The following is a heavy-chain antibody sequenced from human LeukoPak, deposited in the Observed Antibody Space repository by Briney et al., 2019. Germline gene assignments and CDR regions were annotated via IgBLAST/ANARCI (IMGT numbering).Heavy chain of an antibody. CDR1: GYTFSAYD. CDR2: ISAYNGNT. Sequence: ASVKVSCKASGYTFSAYDINWVRQGAGQGLEWMGWISAYNGNTNYAQKLQGRVTMTTDTSTSTAYMELRSLRSDDTAVYYCARTVRYFGFDPWGQGTLVTVSS. CDR3: ARTVRYFGFDP. J-gene: IGHJ5*02. V-gene: IGHV1-18*01. D-gene: IGHD3-9*01.